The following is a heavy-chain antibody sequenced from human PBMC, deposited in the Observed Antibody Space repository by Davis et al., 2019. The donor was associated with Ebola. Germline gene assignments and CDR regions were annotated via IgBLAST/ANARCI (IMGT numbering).Heavy chain of an antibody. CDR1: GYSSTSHW. Sequence: AESLKISCKGSGYSSTSHWTVWLRQMPGKGLECMGIIFPGDSDTRYSTSFRGHVTISAAKSVSTAYLQCSGLKASDTAMYFCARLVGDIVDAWFDPWGQGTLVTVSS. V-gene: IGHV5-51*01. D-gene: IGHD2-15*01. J-gene: IGHJ5*02. CDR3: ARLVGDIVDAWFDP. CDR2: IFPGDSDT.